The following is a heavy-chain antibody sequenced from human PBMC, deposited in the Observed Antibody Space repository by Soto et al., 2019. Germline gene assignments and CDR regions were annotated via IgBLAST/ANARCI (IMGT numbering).Heavy chain of an antibody. D-gene: IGHD3-22*01. J-gene: IGHJ4*02. Sequence: GGSLRLSCAASGFTFSSYGMHWVRQAPGKGLEWVAVISYDGSNKYYADSVKGRFTISRDNSKNTLYLQMNSLRAEDTAVYYCAKDPGYYDTSPWYYFDYWGQGTLVTVSS. V-gene: IGHV3-30*18. CDR2: ISYDGSNK. CDR3: AKDPGYYDTSPWYYFDY. CDR1: GFTFSSYG.